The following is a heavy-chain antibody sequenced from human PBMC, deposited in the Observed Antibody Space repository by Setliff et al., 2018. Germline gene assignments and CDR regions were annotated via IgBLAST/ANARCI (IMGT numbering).Heavy chain of an antibody. CDR1: GGTFRSDG. Sequence: ASVKVSCKASGGTFRSDGFNWVRQAPGQGLEWVGWLSPYTGNTYSAQKFQGRLTSTTDTSTTTAYMELKSLTSADTATYYCARLVRYCTTRTCQRASGDEYFGQGTLVTVSS. J-gene: IGHJ4*02. D-gene: IGHD2-8*01. CDR3: ARLVRYCTTRTCQRASGDEY. CDR2: LSPYTGNT. V-gene: IGHV1-18*01.